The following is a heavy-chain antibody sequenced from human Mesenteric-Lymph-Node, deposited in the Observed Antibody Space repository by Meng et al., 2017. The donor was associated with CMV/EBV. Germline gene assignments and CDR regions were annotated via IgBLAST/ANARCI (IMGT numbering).Heavy chain of an antibody. Sequence: SGPTLVKPTETLTLTCTVSGFSLSNAKMGVSWIRQPPGQALEWLAQIFSNDEKSYSTSLKSRLTISKDTSKSQVVLTMTNMDPVDTAIYYCALQEVRAVNLYHYYGLDVWGQGTTVTVSS. CDR1: GFSLSNAKMG. CDR2: IFSNDEK. V-gene: IGHV2-26*01. J-gene: IGHJ6*02. D-gene: IGHD3-10*01. CDR3: ALQEVRAVNLYHYYGLDV.